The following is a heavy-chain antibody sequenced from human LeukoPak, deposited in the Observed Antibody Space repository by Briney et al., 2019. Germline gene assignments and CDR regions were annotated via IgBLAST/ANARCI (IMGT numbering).Heavy chain of an antibody. CDR1: GGSFSGYY. CDR2: INHSGST. J-gene: IGHJ5*02. CDR3: ARVRGRQQLVHANNWFDP. D-gene: IGHD6-13*01. Sequence: SETLSLTCAVYGGSFSGYYWSWIRQPPGKGLEWIGEINHSGSTNYNPSLKSRVTISVDTSKNQFSLKLSSVTAADTAVYYCARVRGRQQLVHANNWFDPWGQGTLVTVSS. V-gene: IGHV4-34*01.